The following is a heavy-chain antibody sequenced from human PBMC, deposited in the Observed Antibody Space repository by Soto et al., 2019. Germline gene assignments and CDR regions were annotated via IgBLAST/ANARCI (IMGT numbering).Heavy chain of an antibody. J-gene: IGHJ4*02. V-gene: IGHV3-23*01. Sequence: EVKLLESGGGLVQPGESLRLSCAASGFRFWTYSMSWVRQAPGKGLEWVSGISGDGSATSYADSLKGRFTVSRDNAKNALFLQMNSLRDDDTATYYCARLPKGSVVTAWGQGARVTVSS. D-gene: IGHD2-21*02. CDR3: ARLPKGSVVTA. CDR2: ISGDGSAT. CDR1: GFRFWTYS.